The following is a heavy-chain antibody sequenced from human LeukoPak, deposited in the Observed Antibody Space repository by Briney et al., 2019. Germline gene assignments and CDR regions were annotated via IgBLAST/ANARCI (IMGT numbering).Heavy chain of an antibody. V-gene: IGHV4-59*08. CDR3: ARHPELYFFDY. J-gene: IGHJ4*02. CDR1: GASISSYY. D-gene: IGHD3-10*01. CDR2: ISYSGST. Sequence: SETLSLTCTVSGASISSYYWSWIRQPPGKGLEWIGYISYSGSTNYNPSLKSRVTMSADTSKNQVSLTLSSVTAADTAVYYCARHPELYFFDYWGQGTLVTVSS.